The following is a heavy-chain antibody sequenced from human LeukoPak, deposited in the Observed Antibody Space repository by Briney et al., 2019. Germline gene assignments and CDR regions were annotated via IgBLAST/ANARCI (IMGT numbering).Heavy chain of an antibody. D-gene: IGHD6-13*01. V-gene: IGHV3-7*01. Sequence: GGSPRLSCAASGFTFSSYWMSWVRQAPGKGLEWVANIKRDGSEKYYVDSVRGRFTISRDNAKNSLSLQMNSLRAEDTAIYYCARDNSIWDGAFDIWGRGTMVTVSS. CDR2: IKRDGSEK. J-gene: IGHJ3*02. CDR1: GFTFSSYW. CDR3: ARDNSIWDGAFDI.